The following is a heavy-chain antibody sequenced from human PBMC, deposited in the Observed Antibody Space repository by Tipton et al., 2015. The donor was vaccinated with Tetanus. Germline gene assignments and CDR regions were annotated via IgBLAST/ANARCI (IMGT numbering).Heavy chain of an antibody. CDR3: AKGVAPVCEWSFDL. D-gene: IGHD3-3*01. V-gene: IGHV3-30*18. J-gene: IGHJ2*01. CDR2: ISYDGSHK. CDR1: GFTFSSYA. Sequence: RSLRLSCAASGFTFSSYAMHWVRQAPGKGLEWVAVISYDGSHKYYADSVKGRFSISRDNSKNTLYLQMNSLRTEDTALYYCAKGVAPVCEWSFDLWGRGTLVTVSS.